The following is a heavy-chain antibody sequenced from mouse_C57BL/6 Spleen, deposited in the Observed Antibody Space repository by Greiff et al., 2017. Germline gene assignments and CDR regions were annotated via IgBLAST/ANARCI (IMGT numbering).Heavy chain of an antibody. J-gene: IGHJ2*01. V-gene: IGHV10-1*01. CDR3: VRHPWDY. CDR1: GFSFNTYA. Sequence: DVHLVESGGGLVQPKGSLKLSCAASGFSFNTYAMNWVRQAPGKGLEWVARIRSKSNNYATYYADSVKDRFTISIDDSVSMLYLQMNNLKTDDSAMYYCVRHPWDYWGQGTTLTVSS. CDR2: IRSKSNNYAT.